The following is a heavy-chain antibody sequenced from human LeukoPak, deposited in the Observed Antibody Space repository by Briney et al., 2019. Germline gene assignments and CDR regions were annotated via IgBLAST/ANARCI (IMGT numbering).Heavy chain of an antibody. Sequence: GGSLRLSCAASGFTFSSYSMNWVRQAPGKGLECVSSISSSSSYIYYADSVKGRFTISRDNAKKSLYLQMISLRAEDTAVYYCATGPYYDSSGYYPFDYWGQGTLVTVSS. CDR3: ATGPYYDSSGYYPFDY. CDR1: GFTFSSYS. CDR2: ISSSSSYI. J-gene: IGHJ4*02. V-gene: IGHV3-21*01. D-gene: IGHD3-22*01.